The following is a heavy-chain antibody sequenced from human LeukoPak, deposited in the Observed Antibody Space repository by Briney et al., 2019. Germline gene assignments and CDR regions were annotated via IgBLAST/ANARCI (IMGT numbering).Heavy chain of an antibody. V-gene: IGHV3-21*01. CDR2: ISSSSSYI. D-gene: IGHD6-13*01. J-gene: IGHJ5*02. CDR3: ARDYDSSSWYEGSWFDP. CDR1: GFTFSSYS. Sequence: GGSPRLSCAASGFTFSSYSMNWVRQAPGKGLEWVSSISSSSSYIYYADSVKGRFTISRDNAKNSLYLQMNSPRAEDTAVYYCARDYDSSSWYEGSWFDPWGQGTLVTVSS.